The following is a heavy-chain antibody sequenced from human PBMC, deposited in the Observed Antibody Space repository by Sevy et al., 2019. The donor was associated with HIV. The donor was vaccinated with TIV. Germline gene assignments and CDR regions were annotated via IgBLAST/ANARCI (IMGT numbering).Heavy chain of an antibody. CDR2: IYTSGSS. J-gene: IGHJ3*02. CDR3: ARGDKYCTNGVCYKVAFDI. D-gene: IGHD2-8*01. V-gene: IGHV4-4*07. Sequence: SETLSLTCTVSGGSISSYYWSRIRQPARKGLEWIGRIYTSGSSNYNPSLKSRVTMSVDTSKNQFSLKLSSVTAADTAVYYCARGDKYCTNGVCYKVAFDIWGQGTMVTVSS. CDR1: GGSISSYY.